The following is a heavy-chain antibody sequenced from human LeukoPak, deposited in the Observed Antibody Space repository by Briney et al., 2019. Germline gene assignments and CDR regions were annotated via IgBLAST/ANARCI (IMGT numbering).Heavy chain of an antibody. CDR2: INPNSGGT. Sequence: GASVKVSCKASGYTFTGYYVHWVRQAPGQGLEWMGWINPNSGGTNYAQKFQGRVTMTRDTSISTAYMELSRLRSDDTAVYYCARPFMYSGSYFDYWGQGTLVTVSS. CDR3: ARPFMYSGSYFDY. V-gene: IGHV1-2*02. J-gene: IGHJ4*02. CDR1: GYTFTGYY. D-gene: IGHD1-26*01.